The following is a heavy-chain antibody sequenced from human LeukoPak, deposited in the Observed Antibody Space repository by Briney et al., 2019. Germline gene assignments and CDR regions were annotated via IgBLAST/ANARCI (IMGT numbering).Heavy chain of an antibody. V-gene: IGHV4-59*01. Sequence: PSETLSLTCTVSGGSISSYYWSWIRQPPGKGLEWIGYIYYSGSTNYNPSLKSRVTISVDTSKNQFSLKLSSVTAADTAVYYCARAPGGYSGYDSFDYYFDYWGQGTLVTVSS. CDR2: IYYSGST. CDR3: ARAPGGYSGYDSFDYYFDY. CDR1: GGSISSYY. D-gene: IGHD5-12*01. J-gene: IGHJ4*02.